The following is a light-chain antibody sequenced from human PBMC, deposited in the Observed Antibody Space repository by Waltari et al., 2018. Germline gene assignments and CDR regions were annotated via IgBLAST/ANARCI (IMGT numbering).Light chain of an antibody. CDR3: QQYYRSPHN. J-gene: IGKJ2*01. Sequence: DIQMTQSPSSLTASVGDRVTTPCRASQGITNDLAWSQQKPGETPKLLIHGASSLQSGIPSRFSGSGSGTDFTLTISSLQSEDFATYYCQQYYRSPHNFGQGTKVEV. V-gene: IGKV1-NL1*01. CDR1: QGITND. CDR2: GAS.